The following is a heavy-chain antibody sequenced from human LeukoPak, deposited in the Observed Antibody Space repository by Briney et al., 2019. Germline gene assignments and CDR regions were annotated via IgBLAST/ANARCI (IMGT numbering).Heavy chain of an antibody. CDR3: ARVARGFDP. CDR2: IYYSGST. J-gene: IGHJ5*02. V-gene: IGHV4-59*11. Sequence: PSETLSLTCTVSGGSISSHYWSWIRQPPGKGLEWIGYIYYSGSTNYNPSLKSRVTISVDTSKNQFSLKLSSVTAADTAVYYCARVARGFDPWGQGTLVTVSS. CDR1: GGSISSHY.